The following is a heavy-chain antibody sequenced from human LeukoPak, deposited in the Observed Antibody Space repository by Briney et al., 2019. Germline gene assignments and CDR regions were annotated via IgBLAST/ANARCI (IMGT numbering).Heavy chain of an antibody. D-gene: IGHD1-1*01. J-gene: IGHJ3*02. CDR3: ASERSGTGAFCI. Sequence: ASLKLSCKASGYTLTGYYLHWVRQAPGQGLEYMGWVNHDSGGAHSAQNFQGRVTMTRDTSVNTAYMELTGLASDDRAVYYCASERSGTGAFCIWGQGILVTVSS. CDR1: GYTLTGYY. CDR2: VNHDSGGA. V-gene: IGHV1-2*02.